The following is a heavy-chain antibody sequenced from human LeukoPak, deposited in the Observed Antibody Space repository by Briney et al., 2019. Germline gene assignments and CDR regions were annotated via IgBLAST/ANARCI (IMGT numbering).Heavy chain of an antibody. J-gene: IGHJ3*02. CDR2: IYTSGSI. D-gene: IGHD6-19*01. CDR1: GGSISSYY. V-gene: IGHV4-4*07. Sequence: SETLSLTCTVSGGSISSYYWSWIRQPAGKGLEWIGRIYTSGSITYNPSLKSRVSMSVDTSKNQFSLKLSSVTAADTAVYYCARGHLVGGWFKYDAFDIWGQGTMVSVSS. CDR3: ARGHLVGGWFKYDAFDI.